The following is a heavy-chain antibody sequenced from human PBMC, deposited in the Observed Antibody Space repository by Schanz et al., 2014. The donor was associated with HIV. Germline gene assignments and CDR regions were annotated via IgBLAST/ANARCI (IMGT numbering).Heavy chain of an antibody. V-gene: IGHV3-23*01. CDR2: ISGNGDSA. Sequence: EVQLLESGGGLVQPGGFLRLSCAASRFTFSRYGMSRGENTPDKGLEWVSSISGNGDSAYYADSVRGRFTISRDNSLHMLYLEMKSLRAEDTAVYYCAKDPGILPRTYFDSSRPGTPVTVSS. J-gene: IGHJ4*02. D-gene: IGHD2-2*02. CDR1: RFTFSRYG. CDR3: AKDPGILPRTYFDS.